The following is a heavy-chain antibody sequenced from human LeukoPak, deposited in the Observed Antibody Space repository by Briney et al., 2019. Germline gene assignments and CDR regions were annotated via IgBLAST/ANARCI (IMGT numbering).Heavy chain of an antibody. CDR1: GFTFTSYW. V-gene: IGHV5-51*01. CDR3: ARHRRGHDQGYMEV. CDR2: IFPGDSDI. D-gene: IGHD5-12*01. Sequence: ESLKISCRGYGFTFTSYWIGWLRQRPGEGLEWMGVIFPGDSDIIDSPSFRGQVHMSADKSIDTAYLQWSSLKPSDTGIYYCARHRRGHDQGYMEVWGKGTQVTVSS. J-gene: IGHJ6*03.